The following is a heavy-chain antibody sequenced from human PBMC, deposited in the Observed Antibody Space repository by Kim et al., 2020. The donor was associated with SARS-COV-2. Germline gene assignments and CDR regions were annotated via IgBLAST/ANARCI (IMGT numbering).Heavy chain of an antibody. V-gene: IGHV1-46*01. J-gene: IGHJ4*02. CDR3: AGVASIVGADFDY. Sequence: YAQTSQGRVTMTRDTATSTVYMELSSLRSEDTAVYYCAGVASIVGADFDYWGQGTLVTVSS. D-gene: IGHD1-26*01.